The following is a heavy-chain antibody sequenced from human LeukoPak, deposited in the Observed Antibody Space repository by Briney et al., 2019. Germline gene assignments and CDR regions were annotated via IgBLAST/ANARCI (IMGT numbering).Heavy chain of an antibody. CDR1: GYTFTSYA. V-gene: IGHV1-3*01. J-gene: IGHJ4*02. D-gene: IGHD5-18*01. CDR3: ARALSGYSYGTAGYFDY. CDR2: INAGNGNT. Sequence: ASVMVSCKASGYTFTSYAMHWVRQAPGQRLEWMGWINAGNGNTKYSQKFQGRVTITRDTSASTAYMELSSLRSEDTAVYYCARALSGYSYGTAGYFDYWGQGTLVTVSS.